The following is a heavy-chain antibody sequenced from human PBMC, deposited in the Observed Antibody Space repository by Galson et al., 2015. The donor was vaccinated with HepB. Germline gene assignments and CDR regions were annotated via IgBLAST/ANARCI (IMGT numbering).Heavy chain of an antibody. CDR1: GYTFTSYG. CDR3: ARDNSIAAAGREGY. J-gene: IGHJ4*02. V-gene: IGHV1-18*04. Sequence: SVKVSCKASGYTFTSYGISWVRQAPGQGLEWMGWISAYNGDTNYAQKLQGRVTMTTDTSTSTAYMELRSLRSDDTAVYYCARDNSIAAAGREGYWGQGTLVTVSS. CDR2: ISAYNGDT. D-gene: IGHD6-13*01.